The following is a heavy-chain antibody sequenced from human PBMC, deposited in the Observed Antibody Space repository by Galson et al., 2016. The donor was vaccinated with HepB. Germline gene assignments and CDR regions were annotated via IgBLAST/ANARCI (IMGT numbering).Heavy chain of an antibody. Sequence: SLRLSCAASGFTFSDSSMHWVRQSPGKGLEWVAGISFDGRNGYYADSVKGRFIISRDSSKKTVYLQMNSLRSKDTAVYYCARAAAGGRATTTRAWGQGILVTVSS. CDR3: ARAAAGGRATTTRA. CDR1: GFTFSDSS. J-gene: IGHJ5*02. V-gene: IGHV3-30-3*01. D-gene: IGHD3-16*01. CDR2: ISFDGRNG.